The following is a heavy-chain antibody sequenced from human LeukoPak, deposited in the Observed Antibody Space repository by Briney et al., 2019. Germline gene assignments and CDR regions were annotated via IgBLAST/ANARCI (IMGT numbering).Heavy chain of an antibody. Sequence: GGSLRLSCAGSGFTSNIAWMSWVRQAPGKGLEWVGHIKSNVDGGTADYAAPVKGRFTISRDDSKNTLYLQMNSLKTEDTAVYYCTTEYYGPSNFWGQGALVTVSS. CDR3: TTEYYGPSNF. D-gene: IGHD3-3*01. J-gene: IGHJ4*02. CDR1: GFTSNIAW. V-gene: IGHV3-15*01. CDR2: IKSNVDGGTA.